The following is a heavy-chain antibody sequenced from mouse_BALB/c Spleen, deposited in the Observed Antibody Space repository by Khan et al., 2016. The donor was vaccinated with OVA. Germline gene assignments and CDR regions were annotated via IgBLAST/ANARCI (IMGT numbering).Heavy chain of an antibody. Sequence: EVELVESGGGLVQPGGSRKLSCAASGFTFSSFGMHWVRQAPEKGLEWVAYISSDGSTIYYADTVKGRFTISRDNPKNTLFLQMTSLRSDDTAMYYCTRSFYYGYYFDYWGQGTTLTVSS. CDR3: TRSFYYGYYFDY. V-gene: IGHV5-17*02. J-gene: IGHJ2*01. CDR2: ISSDGSTI. CDR1: GFTFSSFG. D-gene: IGHD1-1*01.